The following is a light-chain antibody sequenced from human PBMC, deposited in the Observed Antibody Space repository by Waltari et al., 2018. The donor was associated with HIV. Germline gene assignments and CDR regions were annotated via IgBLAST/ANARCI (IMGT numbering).Light chain of an antibody. CDR2: GVT. Sequence: QSALTQPRSLSGSPGQSLNISCTGTRIDIGGYKYVSWDQQQPDKAPKLLIFGVTERPSWVPDRLSGSRSGNTASLSISGLQAADEADYYGCSYLGSSFSYAFGSGTRVSVL. J-gene: IGLJ1*01. CDR3: CSYLGSSFSYA. CDR1: RIDIGGYKY. V-gene: IGLV2-11*01.